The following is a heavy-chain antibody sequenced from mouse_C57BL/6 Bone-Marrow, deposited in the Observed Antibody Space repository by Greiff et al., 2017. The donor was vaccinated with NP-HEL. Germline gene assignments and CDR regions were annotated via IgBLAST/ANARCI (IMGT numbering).Heavy chain of an antibody. V-gene: IGHV1-69*01. J-gene: IGHJ4*01. Sequence: QVQLQQPGAELVMPGASVKLSCKASGYTFTSYWMHWVKQRPGQGLEWIGEIDPSDSYTNYNQKFKGKSTLTVDKSSSTVYLQLSSLTSDDSAVYYCAREEGFTLGNAMDYWGQGTSVTVSS. CDR3: AREEGFTLGNAMDY. CDR1: GYTFTSYW. D-gene: IGHD2-10*02. CDR2: IDPSDSYT.